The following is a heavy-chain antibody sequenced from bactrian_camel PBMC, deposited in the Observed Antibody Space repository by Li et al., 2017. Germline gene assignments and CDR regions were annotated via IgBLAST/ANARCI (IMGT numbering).Heavy chain of an antibody. Sequence: HVQLVESGGGSVQAGGSLRLSCAVSAYTYSRICMGWFRQAPGKEREGVAAIEGGGRMSYRDSVKGRFTISKDNAKNTLYLQMDNLKAEDTGTYYCAAVNSWRFCLLSLLEGDLASSGLGTQVTVS. CDR1: AYTYSRIC. CDR2: IEGGGRM. D-gene: IGHD2*01. J-gene: IGHJ4*01. V-gene: IGHV3S55*01.